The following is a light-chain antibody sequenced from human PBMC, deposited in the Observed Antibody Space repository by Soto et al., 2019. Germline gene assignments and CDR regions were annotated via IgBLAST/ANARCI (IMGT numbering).Light chain of an antibody. V-gene: IGKV3-20*01. J-gene: IGKJ4*01. CDR3: QQFSSYPLT. CDR2: DAS. CDR1: QTVRNNS. Sequence: EFVLTQSPGTLSLSPGERATLSCRASQTVRNNSLAWYQQKPGQAPRLLTYDASSRATGIPDRFSGGGSGTDFTLTISRLEPEDFAVYYCQQFSSYPLTFGGGTKVEIK.